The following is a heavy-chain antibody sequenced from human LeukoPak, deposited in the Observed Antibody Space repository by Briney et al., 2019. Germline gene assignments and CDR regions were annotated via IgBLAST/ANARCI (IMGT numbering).Heavy chain of an antibody. Sequence: SETLSLTCTVSGGSISSYYCTWIRQPARKGLEWIGRFYSTGSTNYNPSLKSRVTISVDTSKNQLSLKLSSVTAADTAVYYCARRYYGSGRGFDPWGQGTLVTVSS. CDR1: GGSISSYY. V-gene: IGHV4-4*07. CDR3: ARRYYGSGRGFDP. CDR2: FYSTGST. J-gene: IGHJ5*02. D-gene: IGHD3-10*01.